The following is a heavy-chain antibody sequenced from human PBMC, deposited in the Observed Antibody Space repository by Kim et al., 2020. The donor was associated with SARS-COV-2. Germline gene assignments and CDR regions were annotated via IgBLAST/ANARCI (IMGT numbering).Heavy chain of an antibody. Sequence: GGSLRLSCGGSGFTFSNYYMSWIRQAPGKGLEWVSYISSRSTFTKYADSVMGRFTISRDNANNLLYLQMNSLGLEDTAVYYCARGFLDDIFPGGGAFDI. V-gene: IGHV3-11*05. J-gene: IGHJ3*02. D-gene: IGHD3-9*01. CDR2: ISSRSTFT. CDR3: ARGFLDDIFPGGGAFDI. CDR1: GFTFSNYY.